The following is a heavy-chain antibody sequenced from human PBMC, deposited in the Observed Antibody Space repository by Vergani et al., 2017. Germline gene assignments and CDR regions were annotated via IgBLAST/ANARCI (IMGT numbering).Heavy chain of an antibody. CDR3: ARDSGDILTGFIY. Sequence: EVQLVESGGGLVQPGRSLRLSCAASGFTFDDYAMHWVRQAPGKGLEWVSGISWNSGSIGYADSVKGRFTISRDNAKNSLYLQMNSLRAEDTAVYYCARDSGDILTGFIYWGQGTLVTVSS. V-gene: IGHV3-9*01. CDR2: ISWNSGSI. J-gene: IGHJ4*02. D-gene: IGHD3-9*01. CDR1: GFTFDDYA.